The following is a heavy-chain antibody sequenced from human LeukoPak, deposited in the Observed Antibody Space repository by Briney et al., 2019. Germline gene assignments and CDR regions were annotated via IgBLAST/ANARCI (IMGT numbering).Heavy chain of an antibody. D-gene: IGHD5-18*01. CDR2: ISGSGGCT. Sequence: GGSLRLSCAASGYTFSSYGMSWVRPAPGEGLEWVSAISGSGGCTYYADSVKVRFTISRDNSKNTLYLQMNSLRAEDTAVYDCAKEVYSYGYADYWGQGTLVTVSS. CDR1: GYTFSSYG. V-gene: IGHV3-23*01. J-gene: IGHJ4*02. CDR3: AKEVYSYGYADY.